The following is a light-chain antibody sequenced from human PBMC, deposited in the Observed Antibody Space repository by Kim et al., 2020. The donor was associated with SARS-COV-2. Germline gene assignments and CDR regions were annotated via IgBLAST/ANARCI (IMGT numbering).Light chain of an antibody. CDR3: NSYTSSNTVV. CDR2: DVT. CDR1: SSDVGGYNF. V-gene: IGLV2-14*03. J-gene: IGLJ2*01. Sequence: GQSITLSCPGTSSDVGGYNFVSWYQQHPGKAPKLMIYDVTTRPSGVSYRFSGSKSGNTAYLTISGLQAEDEADYHCNSYTSSNTVVFGGGTQLTVL.